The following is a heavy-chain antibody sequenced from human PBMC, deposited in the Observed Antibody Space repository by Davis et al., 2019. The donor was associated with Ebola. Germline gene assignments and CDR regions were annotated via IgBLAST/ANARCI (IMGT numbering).Heavy chain of an antibody. CDR3: TTQWLVLFARDY. CDR2: ISSSSSYI. D-gene: IGHD6-19*01. J-gene: IGHJ4*02. Sequence: GESLKISCAGSGFTFSDYGMNWVRQAPGKGLEWVSSISSSSSYIYYADSVKGRFTISRDDSKNTAYLKMNSLKTEDTAVYYCTTQWLVLFARDYWGQGTLVTVSS. V-gene: IGHV3-21*04. CDR1: GFTFSDYG.